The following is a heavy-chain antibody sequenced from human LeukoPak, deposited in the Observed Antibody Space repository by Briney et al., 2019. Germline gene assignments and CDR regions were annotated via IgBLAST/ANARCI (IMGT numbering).Heavy chain of an antibody. V-gene: IGHV4-34*01. CDR1: GGSFSGYY. CDR3: ARDGYSSGCEH. J-gene: IGHJ1*01. Sequence: SEPQSLTCGVWGGSFSGYYGSGLRQPREGGGGWVGEINHSGNTNYNPSLKSRVTRAEDTSKNQFSLKLSSVTAADTSVYYCARDGYSSGCEHWGQGTLVTVSS. D-gene: IGHD6-19*01. CDR2: INHSGNT.